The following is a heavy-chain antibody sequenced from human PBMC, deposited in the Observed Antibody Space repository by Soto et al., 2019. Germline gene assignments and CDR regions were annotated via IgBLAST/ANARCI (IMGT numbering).Heavy chain of an antibody. CDR1: GGSIRSYY. CDR2: IYYSGST. Sequence: SETLSLTCTVSGGSIRSYYWSWIRKPPGKGLEWIGYIYYSGSTNYNPSLKSRVTISVDTSKNQFSLKLSSVTAADTAVYYCARQVAVADAFDYWGQGTLVTVSS. V-gene: IGHV4-59*08. J-gene: IGHJ4*02. D-gene: IGHD6-19*01. CDR3: ARQVAVADAFDY.